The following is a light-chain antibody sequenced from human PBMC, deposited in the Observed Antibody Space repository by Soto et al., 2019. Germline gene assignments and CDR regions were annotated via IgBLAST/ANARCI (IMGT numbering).Light chain of an antibody. Sequence: QSVLTQPDSVSASLGESITISCTGTNTDIGGYNYVSWYQQHPGKAPKLVIYDVTSRPSGIPNRFSGSKSGFTASLTISGPQAEDDALYFCSSYRAYRPFEVFGIGTKVTVL. V-gene: IGLV2-14*03. CDR3: SSYRAYRPFEV. CDR2: DVT. J-gene: IGLJ1*01. CDR1: NTDIGGYNY.